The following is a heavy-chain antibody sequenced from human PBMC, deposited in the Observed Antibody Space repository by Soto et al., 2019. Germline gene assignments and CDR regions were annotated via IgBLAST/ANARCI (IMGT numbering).Heavy chain of an antibody. CDR2: ISSSSSYI. Sequence: GGSLRLSCAASGFTFSSYSMNWVRQAPGKGLEWVSSISSSSSYIYYADSVKGRFTISRDNAKNSLYLQMNSLRAEDTAVCYCARGDTAMGSDYWGQGTLVTVSS. J-gene: IGHJ4*02. V-gene: IGHV3-21*01. CDR1: GFTFSSYS. D-gene: IGHD5-18*01. CDR3: ARGDTAMGSDY.